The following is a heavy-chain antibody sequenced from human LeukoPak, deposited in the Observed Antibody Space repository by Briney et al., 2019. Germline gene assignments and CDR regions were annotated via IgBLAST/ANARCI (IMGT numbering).Heavy chain of an antibody. CDR2: IYHSGST. D-gene: IGHD2-15*01. Sequence: PSETLSLTCAVSGYSISSGYYWGWIRQPPGKGLEWIGSIYHSGSTYYNPSLKSRVTISVDTSKNQFSLKLSSVTAADTAVYYCARGVVPYYYYYYMDVWGKGTTVTVSS. CDR1: GYSISSGYY. V-gene: IGHV4-38-2*01. J-gene: IGHJ6*03. CDR3: ARGVVPYYYYYYMDV.